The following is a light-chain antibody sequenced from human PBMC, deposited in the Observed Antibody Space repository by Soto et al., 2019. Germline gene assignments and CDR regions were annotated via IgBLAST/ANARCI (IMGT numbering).Light chain of an antibody. Sequence: DIQVTQSPSSLSASLGDRFTITYRANQSIDVYLAWFQQQPGNVAKLLIYAASAFKSGVPSRFSGSGSGTDFTLTIIRLHPEDIATYYCQKYISFLLTFGGGTKVDIK. CDR2: AAS. CDR3: QKYISFLLT. V-gene: IGKV1-27*01. J-gene: IGKJ4*01. CDR1: QSIDVY.